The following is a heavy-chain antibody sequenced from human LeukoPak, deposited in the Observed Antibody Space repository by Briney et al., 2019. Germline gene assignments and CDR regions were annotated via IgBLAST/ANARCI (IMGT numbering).Heavy chain of an antibody. V-gene: IGHV4-59*08. CDR3: ARPMGRWLQLD. Sequence: SETLSLTCTVSAVSISDYYWSWIRQTPGKGLEWIGYIYYSGSTNYNPSLKSRVTISVDTSKNQFSLKLSSVTAADTAVYYCARPMGRWLQLDWGQGTLVTVSS. J-gene: IGHJ4*02. CDR2: IYYSGST. D-gene: IGHD5-24*01. CDR1: AVSISDYY.